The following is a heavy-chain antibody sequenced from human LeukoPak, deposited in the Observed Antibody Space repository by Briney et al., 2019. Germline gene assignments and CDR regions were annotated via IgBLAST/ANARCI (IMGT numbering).Heavy chain of an antibody. CDR1: GFTFSSYA. CDR2: ISGSGGST. V-gene: IGHV3-23*01. CDR3: GKYHSGWGDFDY. D-gene: IGHD6-19*01. Sequence: PGGSLRLSCAASGFTFSSYAMSWVRQAPGKGLEWVSAISGSGGSTYYADSVKGRFTISRDNSKNTLYLQMNSLRAEDTAVYYCGKYHSGWGDFDYWGQGTLVTVSS. J-gene: IGHJ4*02.